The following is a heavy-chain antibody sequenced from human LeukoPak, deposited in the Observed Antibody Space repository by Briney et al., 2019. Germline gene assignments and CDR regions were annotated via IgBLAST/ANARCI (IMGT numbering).Heavy chain of an antibody. Sequence: GGSLRLSCATSGFDFSLYALHWVRQAPGKGLEWVAVISYDGYTHYYANSVKGRFTISRDDSKNTLDLQMNSLRTEDTAVYYCARVFTVRHTNDALDVWGQGTLVTVSS. J-gene: IGHJ3*01. CDR2: ISYDGYTH. D-gene: IGHD3-22*01. CDR3: ARVFTVRHTNDALDV. CDR1: GFDFSLYA. V-gene: IGHV3-30*01.